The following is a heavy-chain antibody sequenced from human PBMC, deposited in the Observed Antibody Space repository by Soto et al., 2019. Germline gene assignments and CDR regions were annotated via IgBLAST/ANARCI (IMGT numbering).Heavy chain of an antibody. CDR3: AMVDVYVTPSPQDV. CDR1: GYSFTRYG. V-gene: IGHV1-18*01. Sequence: QVQLVQSRAEVKNPGASVKVSFKASGYSFTRYGIAWARQAPGQGLEWMGWINTYNGNTNYAQNLQGRDTLTTDTSTSTAYMELTSLRSNDTAIYYCAMVDVYVTPSPQDVWGQGTTVIVSS. J-gene: IGHJ6*02. CDR2: INTYNGNT. D-gene: IGHD3-16*01.